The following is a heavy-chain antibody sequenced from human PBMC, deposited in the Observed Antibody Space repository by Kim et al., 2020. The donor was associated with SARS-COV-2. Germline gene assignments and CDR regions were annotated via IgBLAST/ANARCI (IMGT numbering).Heavy chain of an antibody. CDR1: GYSFTTYW. D-gene: IGHD2-15*01. J-gene: IGHJ6*02. CDR2: IDPSDSET. CDR3: AIGGFVVSAMEV. Sequence: GESLKISCKGSGYSFTTYWISWVRQMSGKGLEWMGRIDPSDSETKYSPSHQGHVTISVDKSNSSVYLQWGSLKAADTAVYYCAIGGFVVSAMEVWGQGTTVIVSS. V-gene: IGHV5-10-1*01.